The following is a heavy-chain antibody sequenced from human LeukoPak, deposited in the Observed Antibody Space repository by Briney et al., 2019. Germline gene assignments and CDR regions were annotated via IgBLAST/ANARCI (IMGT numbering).Heavy chain of an antibody. D-gene: IGHD3-16*01. CDR3: ARDHNWGFDH. V-gene: IGHV4-31*03. Sequence: SETLSLTCTVSGGSISSGVYYWSWIRQDPGKGLEWIGYIYNSGITYYNPSLKSRVTISLDMSRNQFSLRLSSVTAADTAVYYCARDHNWGFDHWGQGTLVTVSS. CDR2: IYNSGIT. J-gene: IGHJ4*02. CDR1: GGSISSGVYY.